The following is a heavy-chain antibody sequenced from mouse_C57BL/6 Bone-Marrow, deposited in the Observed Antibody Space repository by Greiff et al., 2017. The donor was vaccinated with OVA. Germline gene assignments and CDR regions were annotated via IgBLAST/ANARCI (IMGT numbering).Heavy chain of an antibody. V-gene: IGHV1-82*01. CDR3: AREYGSSSAWFAY. CDR1: GYAFSSSW. J-gene: IGHJ3*01. Sequence: VMLVESGPELVKPGASVKISCKASGYAFSSSWMNWVKQRPGKGLEWIGRIYPGDGDTNYNGKFKGKATLTADKSSSTAYMQLSSLTSEDSAVYFCAREYGSSSAWFAYWGQGTLVTVSA. D-gene: IGHD1-1*01. CDR2: IYPGDGDT.